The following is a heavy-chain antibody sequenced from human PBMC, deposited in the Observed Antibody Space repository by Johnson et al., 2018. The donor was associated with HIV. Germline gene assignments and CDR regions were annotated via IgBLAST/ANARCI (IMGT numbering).Heavy chain of an antibody. CDR1: GFIFSDYY. CDR2: ISSSGATI. Sequence: VKPGESLRLSCAASGFIFSDYYMSWIRQAPGKGLEWVSYISSSGATIYYADSVKGRFTISRDNSKNSLYLQMNSLRVEDTAIYYCVRDSYYYDYDSFDIWGRGTMVTVSS. V-gene: IGHV3-11*04. J-gene: IGHJ3*02. D-gene: IGHD3-22*01. CDR3: VRDSYYYDYDSFDI.